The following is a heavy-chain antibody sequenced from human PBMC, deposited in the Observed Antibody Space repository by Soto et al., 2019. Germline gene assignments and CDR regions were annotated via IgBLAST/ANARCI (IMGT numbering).Heavy chain of an antibody. Sequence: QVQLQESGPGLVKPSQTLSLTCTVSGGSISSGDYYWSWIRQPPGKGLEWIGYIYYSGSTYYNPSLKSRVTISVDTSKNQFSLKLSSVTAADTAVYYCARDGRDSSGYYGRILDYWGQGTLVTVSS. CDR2: IYYSGST. J-gene: IGHJ4*02. CDR3: ARDGRDSSGYYGRILDY. V-gene: IGHV4-30-4*01. CDR1: GGSISSGDYY. D-gene: IGHD3-22*01.